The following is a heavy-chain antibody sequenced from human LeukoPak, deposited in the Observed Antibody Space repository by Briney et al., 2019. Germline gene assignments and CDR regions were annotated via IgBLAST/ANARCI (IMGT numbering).Heavy chain of an antibody. CDR3: ARGRSWGESGFDC. CDR1: GDSVSNNSAA. V-gene: IGHV6-1*01. CDR2: TYYRSKWYN. J-gene: IGHJ4*02. D-gene: IGHD6-13*01. Sequence: SQTLSLPCAISGDSVSNNSAAWNWIRQSPSRGLEWLGRTYYRSKWYNDYAVSVTSRITISPDTSKNQFSLQLKSVTPEDTAVYYCARGRSWGESGFDCWGQGTLVTVSS.